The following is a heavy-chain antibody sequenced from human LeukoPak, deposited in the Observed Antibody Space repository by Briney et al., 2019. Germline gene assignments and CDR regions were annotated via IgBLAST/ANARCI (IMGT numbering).Heavy chain of an antibody. CDR2: IKQDGSEK. J-gene: IGHJ3*02. CDR3: ARLGI. Sequence: GGSLRLSCAASGFTLSSYWMSWVRQAPGKGLEWVANIKQDGSEKYYVDSVKGRFTISRDNAKNSLYLQMNSLRAEDTAVYYCARLGIWGQGTMVTDSS. CDR1: GFTLSSYW. V-gene: IGHV3-7*01.